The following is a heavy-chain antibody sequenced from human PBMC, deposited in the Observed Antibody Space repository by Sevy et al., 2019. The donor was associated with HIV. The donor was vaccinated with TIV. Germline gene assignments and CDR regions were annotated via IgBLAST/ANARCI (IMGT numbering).Heavy chain of an antibody. J-gene: IGHJ4*02. CDR1: GGSISSYH. V-gene: IGHV4-59*12. CDR3: ARTDYYDNSGFHDY. CDR2: IYYTGST. Sequence: SETLSLTCTVSGGSISSYHWSWIRQPPGKGLEWIGYIYYTGSTNYNPSLKSRVTISLDTSKNQSSLKLSSVTAADTAVYYCARTDYYDNSGFHDYWGQGTLVTVSS. D-gene: IGHD3-22*01.